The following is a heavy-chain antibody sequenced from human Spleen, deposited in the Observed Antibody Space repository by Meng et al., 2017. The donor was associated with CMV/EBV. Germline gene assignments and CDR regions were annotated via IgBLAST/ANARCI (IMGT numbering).Heavy chain of an antibody. CDR3: ARGYLRWYFDL. Sequence: SETLSLTCTVSAGSISGYFWTWIRQPPGKGLEWIGNIFYSGTTNYNPSLKSRVTISVDTSRSQFSLSLTSVTAADTAVYYCARGYLRWYFDLWGRGTLVTVSS. J-gene: IGHJ2*01. CDR2: IFYSGTT. CDR1: AGSISGYF. D-gene: IGHD1-26*01. V-gene: IGHV4-59*01.